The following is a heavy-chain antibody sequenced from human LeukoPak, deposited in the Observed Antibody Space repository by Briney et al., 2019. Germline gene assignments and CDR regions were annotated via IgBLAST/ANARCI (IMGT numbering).Heavy chain of an antibody. CDR1: GYSFTSYW. J-gene: IGHJ4*02. Sequence: GESLKISCKGSGYSFTSYWIGWVRQMPGKGLEWMGIIYPGDSDTRYSPSFQGQVTISADKSISPAYLQWSSLKASDPAMYYCARAEVGSGRLRTFEYWGQGTLVTVSS. CDR2: IYPGDSDT. CDR3: ARAEVGSGRLRTFEY. V-gene: IGHV5-51*01. D-gene: IGHD3-10*01.